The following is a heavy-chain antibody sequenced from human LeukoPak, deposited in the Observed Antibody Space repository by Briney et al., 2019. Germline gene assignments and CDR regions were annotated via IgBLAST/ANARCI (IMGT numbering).Heavy chain of an antibody. CDR2: INPASAGA. CDR3: ARQLGNYYRAFDF. V-gene: IGHV1-2*02. J-gene: IGHJ4*02. Sequence: ASVKVSCKPSGDTFTNYYIHWVRQAPRQGPECVGWINPASAGAAFAAKFQGRVSMTWDSSITTAFMDLTSLRSDDTAIYYCARQLGNYYRAFDFWGQGTLVTVSS. D-gene: IGHD6-6*01. CDR1: GDTFTNYY.